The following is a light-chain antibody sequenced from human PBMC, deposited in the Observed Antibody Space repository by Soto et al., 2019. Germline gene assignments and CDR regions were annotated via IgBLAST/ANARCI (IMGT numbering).Light chain of an antibody. CDR3: QQSQSPLPT. J-gene: IGKJ1*01. V-gene: IGKV1-39*01. CDR1: QNISIF. Sequence: DIQLTQSPSSLSASVGDRAAITCRASQNISIFLNWYQQTPGKAPRLLIYATSNLQSEVPSRFAGSGSGTDFTLTISSLQPEDFATYYCQQSQSPLPTFGQGTTV. CDR2: ATS.